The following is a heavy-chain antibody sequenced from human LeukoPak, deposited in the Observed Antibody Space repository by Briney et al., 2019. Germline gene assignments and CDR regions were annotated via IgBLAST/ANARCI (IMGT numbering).Heavy chain of an antibody. J-gene: IGHJ4*02. D-gene: IGHD3-10*01. CDR3: ARDRRIRIGESNPHPFDY. Sequence: GGSLRLSCAASGFTFDDYAMHWVRQAPGKCLEWVSGISWISGSIGYADSVKGRFTISRDNAKNSLYLQMNSLRAEDTAVYYCARDRRIRIGESNPHPFDYWGQGTLVTVSS. V-gene: IGHV3-9*01. CDR2: ISWISGSI. CDR1: GFTFDDYA.